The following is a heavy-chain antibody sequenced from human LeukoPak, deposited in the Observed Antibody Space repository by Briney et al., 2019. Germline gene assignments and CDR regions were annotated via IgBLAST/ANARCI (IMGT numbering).Heavy chain of an antibody. V-gene: IGHV3-23*01. CDR2: ISGSGGST. Sequence: GGSLRLSCAASGFTFSSYAMSWVRQAPGKGLEWVSSISGSGGSTYYADSVKGRFTISRDNSKNRLYLEMNTLRAEDTAVYYCAKDRMYSSGWAFDYWGQGTLVTVSS. D-gene: IGHD1-26*01. J-gene: IGHJ4*02. CDR3: AKDRMYSSGWAFDY. CDR1: GFTFSSYA.